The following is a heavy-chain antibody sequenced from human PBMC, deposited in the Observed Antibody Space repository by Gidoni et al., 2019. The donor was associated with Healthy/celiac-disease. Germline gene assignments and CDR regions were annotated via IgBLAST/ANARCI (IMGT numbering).Heavy chain of an antibody. CDR1: GVTFSSYT. Sequence: QVQLVXXXAEVKKPGSSVKVSCKASGVTFSSYTISWVRQAPGQGLEWMGRIIPILGIANYAQKFQGRVTITADKSTSTAYMELSSLRSXDTAVYYCASETTVVSEHAFDIWGQGTMVXXSS. CDR2: IIPILGIA. V-gene: IGHV1-69*02. J-gene: IGHJ3*02. CDR3: ASETTVVSEHAFDI. D-gene: IGHD4-17*01.